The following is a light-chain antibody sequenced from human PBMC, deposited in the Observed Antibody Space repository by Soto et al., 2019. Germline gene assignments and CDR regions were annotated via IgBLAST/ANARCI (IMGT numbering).Light chain of an antibody. CDR3: QQSNSFPLT. CDR1: RGISSW. Sequence: DIQMTQSPSSVSASVGDRVTITCRASRGISSWLAWYQQKPGKAPNLLIFAASSLQSGVPSRFSGSASGTDFTLTISSLQPEDFGTYYCQQSNSFPLTFGGGTKVDIK. V-gene: IGKV1-12*01. CDR2: AAS. J-gene: IGKJ4*02.